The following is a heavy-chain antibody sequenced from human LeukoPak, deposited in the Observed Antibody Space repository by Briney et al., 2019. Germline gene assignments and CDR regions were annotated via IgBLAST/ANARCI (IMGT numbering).Heavy chain of an antibody. V-gene: IGHV3-13*01. CDR2: IGTAGDT. D-gene: IGHD6-6*01. CDR3: ARGAKYSSSPFDY. J-gene: IGHJ4*02. CDR1: GFTFSSYD. Sequence: GGSLRLSCAASGFTFSSYDMHWVRQATGKGLEWVSAIGTAGDTYYPGSVKGRFTISRENAKNSLCLQMNSLRAGDTAVYYCARGAKYSSSPFDYWGQGTLVTVSS.